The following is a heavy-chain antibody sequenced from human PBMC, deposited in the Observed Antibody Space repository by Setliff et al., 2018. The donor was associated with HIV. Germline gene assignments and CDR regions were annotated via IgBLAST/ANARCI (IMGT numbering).Heavy chain of an antibody. CDR1: GGSISNYY. J-gene: IGHJ3*02. CDR2: IYYSGNT. V-gene: IGHV4-59*01. D-gene: IGHD3-22*01. CDR3: ARAFNSGYLSYAFDI. Sequence: SETLTLTCSVSGGSISNYYWSWIRQPPGKGLEWIGYIYYSGNTNYSPSLKSRVTISVDTSKNQFSLKLSSVTAADTAVYYCARAFNSGYLSYAFDIWGQGTMVTVSS.